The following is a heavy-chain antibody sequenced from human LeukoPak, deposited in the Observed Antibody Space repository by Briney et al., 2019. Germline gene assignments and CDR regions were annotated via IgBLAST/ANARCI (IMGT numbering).Heavy chain of an antibody. Sequence: GGSLRLSCAASGFTFSSYAMNWVRQAPGKGLEWVSTISGGGGSTYYTDSVKGRFTISRDNSKNTLYLQMNSLRAEDTAVYYCAKVGDSSGYAVSMGDFDYWGQGTLVTVSS. V-gene: IGHV3-23*01. CDR3: AKVGDSSGYAVSMGDFDY. CDR1: GFTFSSYA. CDR2: ISGGGGST. J-gene: IGHJ4*02. D-gene: IGHD3-22*01.